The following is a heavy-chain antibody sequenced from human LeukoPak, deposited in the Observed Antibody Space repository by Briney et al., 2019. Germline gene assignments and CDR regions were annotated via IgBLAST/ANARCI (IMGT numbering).Heavy chain of an antibody. D-gene: IGHD1-1*01. CDR2: IKEDGSEN. CDR3: ARQRYSDY. CDR1: GFTFSRYW. V-gene: IGHV3-7*01. Sequence: GGSLRLSCAASGFTFSRYWMTWVRQAPGKGLEWVANIKEDGSENSYVESVKGRFTISRDNTKNSLYLQLNSLRAEDTAVYFCARQRYSDYWGQGTLVTVSS. J-gene: IGHJ4*02.